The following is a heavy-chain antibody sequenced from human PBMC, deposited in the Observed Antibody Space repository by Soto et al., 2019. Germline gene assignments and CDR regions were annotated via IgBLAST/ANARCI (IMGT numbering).Heavy chain of an antibody. CDR1: GYTLTDLS. Sequence: ASVKVSCKVSGYTLTDLSMRWVRQAPGKGPEWMGGFDPEDGETIYAQKFQGRVTMTEDTATDTAYMELSSLRSEDTAVYYCATHRSGRFLEWLPEGSLAFWGQGTLVTVSS. D-gene: IGHD3-3*01. CDR2: FDPEDGET. V-gene: IGHV1-24*01. J-gene: IGHJ1*01. CDR3: ATHRSGRFLEWLPEGSLAF.